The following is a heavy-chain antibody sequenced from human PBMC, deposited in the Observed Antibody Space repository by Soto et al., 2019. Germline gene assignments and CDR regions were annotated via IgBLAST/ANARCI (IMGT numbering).Heavy chain of an antibody. CDR2: INHSGST. V-gene: IGHV4-34*01. Sequence: QVQLQQWGAGLLKPSETLSLTCAVYGGSFSGYYWSWIRQPPGKGLEWIGEINHSGSTNYNPSLKSRVTISVDTSKNQFSRKLSSVTAADTAVYYCARGRGTATLAYFDYWGQGTLVTVSS. CDR1: GGSFSGYY. CDR3: ARGRGTATLAYFDY. D-gene: IGHD3-16*01. J-gene: IGHJ4*02.